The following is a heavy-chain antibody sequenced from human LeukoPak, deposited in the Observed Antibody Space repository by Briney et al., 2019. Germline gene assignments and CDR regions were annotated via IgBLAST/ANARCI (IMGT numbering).Heavy chain of an antibody. CDR1: GYTFTTFG. D-gene: IGHD3-16*01. CDR2: ISGNNDDT. J-gene: IGHJ4*02. CDR3: ARGWGISAEVGYFDY. V-gene: IGHV1-18*01. Sequence: GASVKVSCKASGYTFTTFGISWVRQAPGQGLEWMGWISGNNDDTNYAQNLQGRVTMTTDTSTGTAYMEVRSLGSDDTAVYYRARGWGISAEVGYFDYWGQGTVVTVSS.